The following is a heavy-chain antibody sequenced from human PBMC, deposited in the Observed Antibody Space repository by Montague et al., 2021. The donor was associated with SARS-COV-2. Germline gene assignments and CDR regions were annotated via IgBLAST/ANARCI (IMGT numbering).Heavy chain of an antibody. Sequence: TLSLTCAVYGGSFSNYYWSWIRQPPGKGLEWIGYIFYGGSAYXSPSLESRSTISIDTSKNQFSLRLTSVTAADTAVYYCARVRDSSGHDYWGQGTLVTVSS. CDR2: IFYGGSA. D-gene: IGHD3-22*01. CDR3: ARVRDSSGHDY. J-gene: IGHJ4*02. CDR1: GGSFSNYY. V-gene: IGHV4-30-4*08.